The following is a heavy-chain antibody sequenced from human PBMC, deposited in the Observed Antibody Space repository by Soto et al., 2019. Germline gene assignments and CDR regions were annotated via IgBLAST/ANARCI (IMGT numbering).Heavy chain of an antibody. V-gene: IGHV4-31*03. CDR3: ARKQAGYFYGIDY. J-gene: IGHJ4*02. CDR1: GGSITSGGYY. D-gene: IGHD5-18*01. CDR2: IYDSGST. Sequence: TLSRACPVSGGSITSGGYYWSWIRQHPGKGLEWLGYIYDSGSTFYNPSLKSRITLSVDTSKNQFSLKLSSVTVADTAVYFCARKQAGYFYGIDYWGQGTLVTVSS.